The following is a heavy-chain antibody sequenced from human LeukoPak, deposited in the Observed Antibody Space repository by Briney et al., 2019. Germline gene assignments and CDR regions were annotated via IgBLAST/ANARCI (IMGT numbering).Heavy chain of an antibody. V-gene: IGHV3-30*18. CDR1: GFTFSSYG. D-gene: IGHD5-12*01. Sequence: PGGSLRLSCAASGFTFSSYGMHWVRQAPGKGLEWVAVISYDGSNKYYADSVKGRFTTSRDNSKNTLYLQMNSLRAEDTAVYYCAKPHVDSEYYFDYWGQGTLVTVSS. J-gene: IGHJ4*02. CDR3: AKPHVDSEYYFDY. CDR2: ISYDGSNK.